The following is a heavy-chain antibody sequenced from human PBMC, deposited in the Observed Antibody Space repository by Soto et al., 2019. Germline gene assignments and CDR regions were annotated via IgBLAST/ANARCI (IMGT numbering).Heavy chain of an antibody. J-gene: IGHJ3*02. CDR1: GFPFSSYA. CDR2: ISGSGGRT. V-gene: IGHV3-23*01. D-gene: IGHD3-16*01. CDR3: AKGGYYSLFDI. Sequence: PGGSLRLSCVLSGFPFSSYAMSWVRQTPGKGLEWVSGISGSGGRTYFAVSGKGPFTIAWDNSNNTLSQQMHILRVEETAVYFCAKGGYYSLFDIWGKGTVVTVSS.